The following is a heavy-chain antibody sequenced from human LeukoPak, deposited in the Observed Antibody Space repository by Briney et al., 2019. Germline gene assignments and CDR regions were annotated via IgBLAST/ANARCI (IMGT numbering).Heavy chain of an antibody. D-gene: IGHD3-16*01. CDR1: GGSISSFY. J-gene: IGHJ4*02. Sequence: PSETLSLTCSVSGGSISSFYWNWIRQPPGKGLEWIGYMSNSGSTNYNPSLKSRLAISVDTSKNHLSLRLSSVTAADTAVYYCARGNYDDSYAYGGDFDSWGQGTLVTVSS. V-gene: IGHV4-59*01. CDR3: ARGNYDDSYAYGGDFDS. CDR2: MSNSGST.